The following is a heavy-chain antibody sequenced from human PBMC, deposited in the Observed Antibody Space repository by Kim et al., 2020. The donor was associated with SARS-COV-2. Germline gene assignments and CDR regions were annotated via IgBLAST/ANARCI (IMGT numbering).Heavy chain of an antibody. Sequence: GGSLRLSCAASGFTFSRYWMSWVRQAPGKGLEWVANIKQDGSEKYYVDSVKGRFTISRDNAKNSLYLQMNSLRAEDTAVYYCAKSRGMDVWGQGTTVTVSS. J-gene: IGHJ6*02. CDR2: IKQDGSEK. CDR3: AKSRGMDV. V-gene: IGHV3-7*03. CDR1: GFTFSRYW.